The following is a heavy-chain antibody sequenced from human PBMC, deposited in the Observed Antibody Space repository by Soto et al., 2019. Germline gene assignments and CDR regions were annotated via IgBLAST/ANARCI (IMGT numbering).Heavy chain of an antibody. CDR3: ARDRGYDAHDYYYNAMDV. V-gene: IGHV3-21*01. CDR2: IRGFSPYT. D-gene: IGHD2-15*01. J-gene: IGHJ6*02. Sequence: PGGSLRLSCISSGFTFRTYTMNWVRQAPGKGLEWVSGIRGFSPYTFYAESVSGRFAISRDNAKNSLYLQMNSLRAEDTAVYYCARDRGYDAHDYYYNAMDVWGQGTTVTVSS. CDR1: GFTFRTYT.